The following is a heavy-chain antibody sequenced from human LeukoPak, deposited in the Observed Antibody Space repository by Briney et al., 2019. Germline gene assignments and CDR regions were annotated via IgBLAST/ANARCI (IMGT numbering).Heavy chain of an antibody. CDR2: VVVGSGDT. CDR1: GFTFTSSA. D-gene: IGHD6-6*01. Sequence: SVKVSCKASGFTFTSSAIQWVRQARGQRLEWIGWVVVGSGDTKYAQKFHERVTITRDMSTSTAYMELSSLRSEDTAVYYCAADNARLHDYGAYWGQGTLVTVSS. J-gene: IGHJ4*02. CDR3: AADNARLHDYGAY. V-gene: IGHV1-58*02.